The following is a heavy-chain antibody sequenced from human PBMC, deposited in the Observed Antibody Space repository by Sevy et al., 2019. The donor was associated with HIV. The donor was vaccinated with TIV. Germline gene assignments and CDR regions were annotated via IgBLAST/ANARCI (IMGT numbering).Heavy chain of an antibody. V-gene: IGHV3-9*01. Sequence: GGSLRISCAASGFTFDDYAMHWVRQAPGKGLEWVSGISWNSGSIGYADSVKGRFTISRDNAKNSLYLQMNSLRAEDTALYYYAKAPLAAAGNLYSNWFDPWGQGTLVTVSS. CDR3: AKAPLAAAGNLYSNWFDP. D-gene: IGHD6-13*01. J-gene: IGHJ5*02. CDR1: GFTFDDYA. CDR2: ISWNSGSI.